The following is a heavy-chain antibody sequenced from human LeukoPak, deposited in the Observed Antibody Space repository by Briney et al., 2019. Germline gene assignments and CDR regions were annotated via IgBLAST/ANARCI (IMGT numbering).Heavy chain of an antibody. J-gene: IGHJ4*02. Sequence: SETLSLTCTVSGGSISSYYWSWIRQPPGKGLEWIGYIHNSGRPDYNPSLKSRVTISADTSKNQFSLNLISVTAADTAVYYCARVSRWSDWAFEGWGQGTLVTVSS. CDR3: ARVSRWSDWAFEG. CDR2: IHNSGRP. V-gene: IGHV4-59*01. D-gene: IGHD3-16*01. CDR1: GGSISSYY.